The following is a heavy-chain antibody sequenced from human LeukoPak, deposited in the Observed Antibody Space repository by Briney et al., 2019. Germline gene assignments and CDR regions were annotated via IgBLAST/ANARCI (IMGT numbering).Heavy chain of an antibody. D-gene: IGHD3-10*01. V-gene: IGHV3-15*01. Sequence: GGSLRPSCAASGLTFRNYAMSWVRQAPGKGLEWIGRIKSKTDGETTNYAEPVRGRFTISRDDSKSAVYLQMNSLKIEDTAVYYCTTDLGTYYHGSQRLIPIDYWGQGTLVTVSS. J-gene: IGHJ4*02. CDR2: IKSKTDGETT. CDR3: TTDLGTYYHGSQRLIPIDY. CDR1: GLTFRNYA.